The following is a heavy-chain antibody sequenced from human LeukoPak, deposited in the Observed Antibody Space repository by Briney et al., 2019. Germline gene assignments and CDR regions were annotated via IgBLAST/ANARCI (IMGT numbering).Heavy chain of an antibody. V-gene: IGHV3-23*01. D-gene: IGHD4-17*01. CDR1: GFIFSNYA. CDR2: IRGSGGGT. Sequence: GWSLRLSCAASGFIFSNYALMWLRQSPGKGLEGVSAIRGSGGGTFYADSVKGRFTISRDNSKNTLYLQMNGLRAEDTAVYYCARDPNGDYIGAFDMWGRGTLVTVSS. J-gene: IGHJ3*02. CDR3: ARDPNGDYIGAFDM.